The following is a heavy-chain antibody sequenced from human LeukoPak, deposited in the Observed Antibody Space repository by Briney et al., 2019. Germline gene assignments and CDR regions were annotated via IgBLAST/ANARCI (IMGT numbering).Heavy chain of an antibody. CDR3: ARDPTGGYSDY. D-gene: IGHD3-22*01. J-gene: IGHJ4*02. CDR1: GFTFNSYS. Sequence: GGSLRLSCAASGFTFNSYSMNWVHQAPGKGLEWVSYISSSSNTIYYADSMKGRFTISRDNAKNSLYLQMNSLRAEDTAVYYCARDPTGGYSDYWGQGTLVAVSS. V-gene: IGHV3-48*04. CDR2: ISSSSNTI.